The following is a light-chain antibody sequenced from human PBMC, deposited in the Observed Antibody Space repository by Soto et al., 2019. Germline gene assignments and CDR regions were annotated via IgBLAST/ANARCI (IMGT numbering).Light chain of an antibody. CDR1: QSVSSSY. CDR2: DAS. CDR3: QNYGSSRT. J-gene: IGKJ1*01. Sequence: EIVLTQSPGNLSLSPGERATLSCRASQSVSSSYLAWYQQKPGQAPRLLIYDASSRATGIPDRFSGSGSGTDFTLTISRLEPEDFAVYYCQNYGSSRTFGQGTKVEIK. V-gene: IGKV3-20*01.